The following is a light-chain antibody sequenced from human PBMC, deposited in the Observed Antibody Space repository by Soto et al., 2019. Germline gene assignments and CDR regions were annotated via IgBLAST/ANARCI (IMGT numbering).Light chain of an antibody. Sequence: LTQPASVSGSPGQSITISCAGSSSDVGGHNYVSWYQQHPGKAPKLLIYEVTNRPSGVSNRFSGSKSGNTASLTISGLQAEDEADYYCSSYRSTSYVFGTGTKVTVL. CDR3: SSYRSTSYV. J-gene: IGLJ1*01. CDR2: EVT. CDR1: SSDVGGHNY. V-gene: IGLV2-14*01.